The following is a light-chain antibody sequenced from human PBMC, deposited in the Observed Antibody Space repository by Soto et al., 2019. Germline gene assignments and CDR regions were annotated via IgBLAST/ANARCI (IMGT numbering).Light chain of an antibody. Sequence: EIVLTQSPGTLSLSPGERATLSCRASQSVSSFYLAWYQQKPGQAPRLLLYGASSRATGIPDRFSGSGSGTDFTLTISRLEPEDFAVYYCQQYGSSSLTFGGGTKVEIK. CDR3: QQYGSSSLT. CDR2: GAS. V-gene: IGKV3-20*01. CDR1: QSVSSFY. J-gene: IGKJ4*01.